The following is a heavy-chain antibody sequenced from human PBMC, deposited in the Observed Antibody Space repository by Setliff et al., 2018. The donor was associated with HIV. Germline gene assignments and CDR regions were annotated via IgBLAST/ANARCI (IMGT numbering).Heavy chain of an antibody. CDR2: IYHSGST. CDR1: GYSISSGYY. D-gene: IGHD6-13*01. Sequence: KSSETLSLTCAVSGYSISSGYYWGWIRQPPGKGLEWIGSIYHSGSTYYNPSLKSGVTISVDTSKNQFSLKLSSVTAADTAVYYCARLQFIAAAALSWFDPWGQGTLVTAPQ. J-gene: IGHJ5*02. V-gene: IGHV4-38-2*01. CDR3: ARLQFIAAAALSWFDP.